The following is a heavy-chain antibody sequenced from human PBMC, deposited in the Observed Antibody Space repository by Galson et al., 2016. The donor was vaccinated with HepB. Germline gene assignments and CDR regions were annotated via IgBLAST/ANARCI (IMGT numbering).Heavy chain of an antibody. Sequence: QSGAEVKKPGESLKISCKGSGYSFTNYWIGWVRQMPGKGLEWMGIIYPGDSDNRYSPSFQGQVTISADRSNSTAYLQWNSLKASDTAMYYCATLGLVEGTERYHFDYWGQGTLVTVSS. J-gene: IGHJ4*02. D-gene: IGHD1-26*01. CDR3: ATLGLVEGTERYHFDY. CDR1: GYSFTNYW. V-gene: IGHV5-51*01. CDR2: IYPGDSDN.